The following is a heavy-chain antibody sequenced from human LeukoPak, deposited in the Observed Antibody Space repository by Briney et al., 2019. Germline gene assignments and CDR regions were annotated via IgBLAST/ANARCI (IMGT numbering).Heavy chain of an antibody. J-gene: IGHJ4*02. CDR3: ARKSGSYLGEFDY. Sequence: GESLKISCKGSGYSFTSYWIGWVRQLPGKGLEWMGIIYPGDSDTTYSPSFQGHVTISADKSIGSAYLQWSSLKAADTAMYYCARKSGSYLGEFDYWGQGTLVTVSS. D-gene: IGHD3-10*01. CDR2: IYPGDSDT. CDR1: GYSFTSYW. V-gene: IGHV5-51*01.